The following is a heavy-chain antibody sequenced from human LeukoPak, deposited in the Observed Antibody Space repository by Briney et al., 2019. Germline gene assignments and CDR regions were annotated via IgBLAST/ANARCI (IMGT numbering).Heavy chain of an antibody. CDR1: GFTFSSYS. J-gene: IGHJ4*02. Sequence: GGSLRLSCAASGFTFSSYSMNWVRQAPGKGLEWVSYISSSSSTIYYADSVKGRFTISRDNAKNSLYLQMNSLRAEDTAVYYCATDYDSTTSGYFDYWGQGTLVTVSS. D-gene: IGHD3-22*01. CDR3: ATDYDSTTSGYFDY. V-gene: IGHV3-48*01. CDR2: ISSSSSTI.